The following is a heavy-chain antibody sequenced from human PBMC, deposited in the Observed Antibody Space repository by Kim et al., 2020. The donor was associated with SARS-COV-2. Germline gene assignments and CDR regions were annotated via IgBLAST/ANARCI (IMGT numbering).Heavy chain of an antibody. J-gene: IGHJ4*02. D-gene: IGHD3-10*01. Sequence: SETLSLTCTVSGGSISSSSYYWGWIRQPPGKGLEWIGSIYYSGSTYYNPSLKSRVTISVDTSKNQFSLKLSSVTAADTAVYYCARDGSGGDWDYWGQGTLVTVSS. CDR3: ARDGSGGDWDY. CDR1: GGSISSSSYY. CDR2: IYYSGST. V-gene: IGHV4-39*02.